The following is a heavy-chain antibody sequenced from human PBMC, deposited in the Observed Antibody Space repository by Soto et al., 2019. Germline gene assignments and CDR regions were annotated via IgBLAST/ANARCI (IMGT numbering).Heavy chain of an antibody. V-gene: IGHV1-18*01. Sequence: GASVKVSCKASGYTFTSYAMHWVRQAPGQGLEWMGWISAYNGNTNYAQKLQGRVTMTTDTSTSTAYMELRSLRSDDTAVYYCARDSKGYRYGMDVWGQGTTVTVS. J-gene: IGHJ6*02. CDR2: ISAYNGNT. CDR3: ARDSKGYRYGMDV. D-gene: IGHD6-25*01. CDR1: GYTFTSYA.